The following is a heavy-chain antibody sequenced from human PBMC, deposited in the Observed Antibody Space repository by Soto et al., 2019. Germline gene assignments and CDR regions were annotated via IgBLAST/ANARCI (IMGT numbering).Heavy chain of an antibody. J-gene: IGHJ6*02. CDR1: GFTFSSYE. CDR3: ATAGLTGAV. V-gene: IGHV3-48*03. D-gene: IGHD3-9*01. Sequence: WGSLRLSCAASGFTFSSYEMNWVRQAPGKGLEWFSYISVSGTMRFYADAVKGRFTISRDNTKKILYLQMNSLRAEDSARYYCATAGLTGAVWGQGTTVTVSS. CDR2: ISVSGTMR.